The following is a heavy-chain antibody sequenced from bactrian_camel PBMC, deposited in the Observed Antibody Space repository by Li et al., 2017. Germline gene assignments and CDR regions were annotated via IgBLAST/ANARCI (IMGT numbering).Heavy chain of an antibody. CDR3: VRPVFDSDYAPAFGY. V-gene: IGHV3S63*01. CDR1: GYTSNRNC. J-gene: IGHJ6*01. D-gene: IGHD4*01. CDR2: IYTSDNTT. Sequence: HVQLVESGGGSVRAGGSLRLSCVVSGYTSNRNCMGWFRQAPGKECEGVASIYTSDNTTHYVDSVKGRFTISQDNAKNTVYLQMNTLKPEDTAVYYCVRPVFDSDYAPAFGYWGQGTQVTVS.